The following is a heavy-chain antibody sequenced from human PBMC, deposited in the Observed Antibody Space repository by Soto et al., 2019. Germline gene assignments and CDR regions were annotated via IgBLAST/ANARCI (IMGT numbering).Heavy chain of an antibody. CDR2: ISSGSSYI. D-gene: IGHD3-10*01. CDR1: GFTFSTYT. V-gene: IGHV3-21*01. Sequence: VGSLRISCAASGFTFSTYTMNWVRQAPGKGLEWISSISSGSSYIYYAGSVKGRFTISRDNAKNSLFLQINSLRADDTAFYYCARDILSGGAYPDSWGQGTKVTVSS. CDR3: ARDILSGGAYPDS. J-gene: IGHJ5*01.